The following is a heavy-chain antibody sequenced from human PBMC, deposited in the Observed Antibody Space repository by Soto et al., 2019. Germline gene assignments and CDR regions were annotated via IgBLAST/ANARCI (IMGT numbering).Heavy chain of an antibody. CDR2: IRSKAYGGTT. J-gene: IGHJ4*02. Sequence: GGSLRLSCTASGFTFGDYAMSWFRQAPGKGLEWVGFIRSKAYGGTTEYAASVKGRFTISRDDSKSIAYLQMNSLKTEDTAVYYCTRVYIWGSYRPAPPFDYWGQGTLVTVSS. CDR3: TRVYIWGSYRPAPPFDY. V-gene: IGHV3-49*03. CDR1: GFTFGDYA. D-gene: IGHD3-16*02.